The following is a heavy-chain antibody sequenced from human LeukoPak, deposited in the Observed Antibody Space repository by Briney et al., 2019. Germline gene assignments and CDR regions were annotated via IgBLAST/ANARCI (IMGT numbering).Heavy chain of an antibody. V-gene: IGHV1-18*04. J-gene: IGHJ3*02. Sequence: GASVKVSCKASGYTFTSYGISWVRQAPGQGLEWMGWICAYNGNTNYAQKLQGRVTMTTDTSTSTAYMELRSLRSDDTAVYYCASIYGDYDYDAFDIWGQGTMVTVSS. CDR2: ICAYNGNT. CDR3: ASIYGDYDYDAFDI. CDR1: GYTFTSYG. D-gene: IGHD4-17*01.